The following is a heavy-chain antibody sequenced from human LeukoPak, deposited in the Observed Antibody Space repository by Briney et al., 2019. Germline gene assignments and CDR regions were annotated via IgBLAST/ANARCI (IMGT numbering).Heavy chain of an antibody. CDR1: GFTFSSYS. CDR3: AKIGVRGRYPKSFDY. D-gene: IGHD1-26*01. CDR2: ISSSSSYI. V-gene: IGHV3-21*01. J-gene: IGHJ4*02. Sequence: GGSLRLSCAASGFTFSSYSMNWVRQAPGKGLEWVSSISSSSSYIYYADSVKGRFTISRDNAKNSLYLQMNSLRAEDTAVYFCAKIGVRGRYPKSFDYWGQGTLVTVSS.